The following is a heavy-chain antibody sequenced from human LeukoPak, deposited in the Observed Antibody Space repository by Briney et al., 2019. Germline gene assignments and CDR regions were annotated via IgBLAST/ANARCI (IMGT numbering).Heavy chain of an antibody. Sequence: ASVKVSCKASGYTFTSYAINWVRQAPGQGLEWLGWISVFNGDTNYAQKFQGRVTMTTDTSTNTAYMELRSLRSDDTAVYFCARDPRVYCSGGRCFPPFEYWGQGTLVTVSS. D-gene: IGHD2-15*01. J-gene: IGHJ4*02. V-gene: IGHV1-18*01. CDR3: ARDPRVYCSGGRCFPPFEY. CDR1: GYTFTSYA. CDR2: ISVFNGDT.